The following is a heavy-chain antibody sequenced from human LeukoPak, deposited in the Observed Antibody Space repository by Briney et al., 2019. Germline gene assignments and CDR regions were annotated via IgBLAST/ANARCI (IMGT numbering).Heavy chain of an antibody. Sequence: SKTLSLTCTVSGGSIRSSSYYWGWIRQPPGKGLEWIGSIYYSGTTYFNPSLQSRVIISVDTSKNQFSLRLNSVTAADTAMYYCAKSGGYGLIDYWGQGTRVTVSS. CDR1: GGSIRSSSYY. J-gene: IGHJ4*02. D-gene: IGHD1-26*01. CDR3: AKSGGYGLIDY. V-gene: IGHV4-39*01. CDR2: IYYSGTT.